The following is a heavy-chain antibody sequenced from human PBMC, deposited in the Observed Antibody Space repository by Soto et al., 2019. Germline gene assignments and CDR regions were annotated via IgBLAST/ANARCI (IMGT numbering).Heavy chain of an antibody. J-gene: IGHJ4*02. CDR1: GYTFSSYY. Sequence: QVQLVQSGAEVKKPGASVKVSCKASGYTFSSYYIHWVRQAPGQGLEWIGIINPHGGSTNYAQNFKGRLPVTRDTSTATVYMDLSARTSDDTAMYYCARGLGLGDCWGQGTLVTVSS. CDR2: INPHGGST. V-gene: IGHV1-46*01. CDR3: ARGLGLGDC. D-gene: IGHD3-9*01.